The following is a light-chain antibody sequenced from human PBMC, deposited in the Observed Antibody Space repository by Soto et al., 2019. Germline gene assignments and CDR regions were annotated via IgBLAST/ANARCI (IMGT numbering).Light chain of an antibody. CDR2: DAS. Sequence: DMHMTQSPSTLSASVGDRVTITCRASQSISSWLAWYQQKPGKAPKLLIYDASSLESGVPSRFSGSGSGTEFTLTISSLQPDDFATYYCQQYNSYSWTFGQGTKV. J-gene: IGKJ1*01. V-gene: IGKV1-5*01. CDR3: QQYNSYSWT. CDR1: QSISSW.